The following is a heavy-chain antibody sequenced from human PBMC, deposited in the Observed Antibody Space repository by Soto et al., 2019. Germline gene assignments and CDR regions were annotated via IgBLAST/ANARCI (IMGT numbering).Heavy chain of an antibody. CDR2: MNPNGGNT. D-gene: IGHD4-17*01. V-gene: IGHV1-8*01. CDR3: AMTLFGDNVDY. CDR1: GYTFTSYD. J-gene: IGHJ4*02. Sequence: QVQLVQSGAEVKKPGASVKVSCKASGYTFTSYDISWVRQATGQGLEWMGWMNPNGGNTGYAQKFQGRVTMTSDTSISTPYMELSSLRSEDTAVYYCAMTLFGDNVDYWGQGTLVTVSS.